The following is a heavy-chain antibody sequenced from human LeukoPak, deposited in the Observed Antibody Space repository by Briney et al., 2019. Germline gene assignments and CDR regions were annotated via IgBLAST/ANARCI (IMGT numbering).Heavy chain of an antibody. Sequence: SETLSLTCTVSGGSISSYYWSWLRQPAAKGLEWIGRIYTSGSTNYNPSLKSRVTMSVDTSKNQCCLKLSSVTAADTAVYYCARDCSQITIVRGVIIPTGWFDPWGQGALVTVSS. CDR1: GGSISSYY. CDR2: IYTSGST. D-gene: IGHD3-10*01. J-gene: IGHJ5*02. V-gene: IGHV4-4*07. CDR3: ARDCSQITIVRGVIIPTGWFDP.